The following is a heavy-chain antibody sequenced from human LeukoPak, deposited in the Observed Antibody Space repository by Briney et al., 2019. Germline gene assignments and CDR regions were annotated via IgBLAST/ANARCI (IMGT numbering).Heavy chain of an antibody. V-gene: IGHV3-9*01. J-gene: IGHJ5*02. Sequence: GGSLRLPCAASGFNFGDYAMHWVRQPPGKGLEWVSGIGWNSGSVGYAEPVKGRFTTSRDNTKNFLYLEMSSLSPEDTAFYYCAREEHNSGWSPLGAWGQGTLVTVSS. CDR3: AREEHNSGWSPLGA. CDR1: GFNFGDYA. CDR2: IGWNSGSV. D-gene: IGHD6-19*01.